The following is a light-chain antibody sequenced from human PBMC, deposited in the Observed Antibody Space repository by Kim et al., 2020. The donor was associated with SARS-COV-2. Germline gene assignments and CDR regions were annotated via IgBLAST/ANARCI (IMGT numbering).Light chain of an antibody. V-gene: IGLV1-44*01. J-gene: IGLJ2*01. CDR1: RSNIGRNH. Sequence: GQRVTISCSGGRSNIGRNHVNGCQLVPGTAPKHLIYYHDQRPSGVPDRFSGSKSGASASLAISGLQSDDEAEYYCAAWDDSLNAVLFGGGTKVTVL. CDR3: AAWDDSLNAVL. CDR2: YHD.